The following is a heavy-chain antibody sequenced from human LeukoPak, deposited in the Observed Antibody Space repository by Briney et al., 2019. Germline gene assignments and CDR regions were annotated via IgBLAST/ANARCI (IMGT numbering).Heavy chain of an antibody. Sequence: ASETLSLTCAVYGGSFSGYYWSWIRQPPGKGLEWIGEINHSGSTNYNPSLKSRVTISVDTSKNQFSLKLSSVTAADTAVYYCARVSVGAYYNAYYFDYWGQGTLVTVSS. J-gene: IGHJ4*02. CDR3: ARVSVGAYYNAYYFDY. V-gene: IGHV4-34*01. D-gene: IGHD1-26*01. CDR1: GGSFSGYY. CDR2: INHSGST.